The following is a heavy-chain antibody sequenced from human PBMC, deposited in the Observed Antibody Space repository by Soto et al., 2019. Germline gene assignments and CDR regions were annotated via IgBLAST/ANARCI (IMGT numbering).Heavy chain of an antibody. CDR2: MNPESRNT. CDR3: ARFVRHQLPTIDF. V-gene: IGHV1-8*01. CDR1: GYTFTSYD. J-gene: IGHJ4*02. Sequence: QVQLVQSGAEVKEPGASVRVSCKASGYTFTSYDINWVRQATGQGIEWMGWMNPESRNTGYAQKFQGRVTMTRDTSISTAYMELTSLRSEDTAVYYCARFVRHQLPTIDFWGQRTLVTVSS. D-gene: IGHD2-2*01.